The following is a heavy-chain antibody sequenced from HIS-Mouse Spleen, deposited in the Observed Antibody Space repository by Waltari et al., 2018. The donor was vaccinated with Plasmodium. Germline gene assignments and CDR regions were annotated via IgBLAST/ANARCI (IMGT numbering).Heavy chain of an antibody. CDR2: INHSGST. J-gene: IGHJ4*02. D-gene: IGHD3-10*01. CDR3: ASSGSGSYYY. CDR1: GGSFSGYY. Sequence: AGLLKPSETLSLTCAVYGGSFSGYYWSWIRQPPGKGLEWIGEINHSGSTNYNPSLKSRVTISVDTSKNQFPLKLSSVTAADTAVYDGASSGSGSYYYWGQGTLVTVSA. V-gene: IGHV4-34*01.